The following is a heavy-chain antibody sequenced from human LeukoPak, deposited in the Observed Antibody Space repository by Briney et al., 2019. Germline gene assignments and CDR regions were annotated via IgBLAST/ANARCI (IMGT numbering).Heavy chain of an antibody. CDR2: ISGSGGST. D-gene: IGHD3-22*01. Sequence: TPGSLTLSCAASGFTFSSYAMSWVRQAPGKGLEWVSAISGSGGSTYYADSVKGRFTISRDNSKNTLYLQMNSLRAEDTAVYYCAKGSYYYDIPNWFDPWGQGTLVTVSS. CDR3: AKGSYYYDIPNWFDP. J-gene: IGHJ5*02. CDR1: GFTFSSYA. V-gene: IGHV3-23*01.